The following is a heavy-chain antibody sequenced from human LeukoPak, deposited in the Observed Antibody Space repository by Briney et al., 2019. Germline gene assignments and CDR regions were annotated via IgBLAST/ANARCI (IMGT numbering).Heavy chain of an antibody. Sequence: GGSLRLSCTASGFTFGDYAMSWFRQAPGKGLEWVGFIRSKAYGGTTEYAASVKGRFTISRDDSKSIAYLQMNSLKTEDTAVYYCTRDQAFRFDWSDAFDIWGQGTMVTVSS. CDR3: TRDQAFRFDWSDAFDI. V-gene: IGHV3-49*03. D-gene: IGHD3-9*01. J-gene: IGHJ3*02. CDR1: GFTFGDYA. CDR2: IRSKAYGGTT.